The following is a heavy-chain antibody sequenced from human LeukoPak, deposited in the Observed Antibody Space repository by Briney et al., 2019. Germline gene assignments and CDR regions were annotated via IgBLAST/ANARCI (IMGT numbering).Heavy chain of an antibody. V-gene: IGHV3-23*01. CDR1: RFSFSSYD. CDR3: AKSRPGYNSGGGIEY. CDR2: IVGSGGAT. D-gene: IGHD6-19*01. J-gene: IGHJ4*02. Sequence: GGSRRLSCVASRFSFSSYDMSWVRQAPGKGLEWVSVIVGSGGATYYADSVKGRFSISRDNSKNTLYLQMNSLRAEDTAVYYCAKSRPGYNSGGGIEYWGQGTLVTVSS.